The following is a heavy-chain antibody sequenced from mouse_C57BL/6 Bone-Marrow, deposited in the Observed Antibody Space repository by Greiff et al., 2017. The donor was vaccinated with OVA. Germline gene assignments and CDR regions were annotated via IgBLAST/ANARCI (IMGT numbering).Heavy chain of an antibody. CDR3: ARDGYYRDYYAMDY. CDR1: GYTFTDYN. V-gene: IGHV1-18*01. J-gene: IGHJ4*01. CDR2: INPNNGGT. Sequence: EVQLQQSGPELVKPGASVKIPCKASGYTFTDYNMDWVKQSHGKSLEWIGDINPNNGGTIYNQKFKGKATLTVDKSSSTAYMALRSLTSEDTAVYYCARDGYYRDYYAMDYWGQGTSVTVSS. D-gene: IGHD2-3*01.